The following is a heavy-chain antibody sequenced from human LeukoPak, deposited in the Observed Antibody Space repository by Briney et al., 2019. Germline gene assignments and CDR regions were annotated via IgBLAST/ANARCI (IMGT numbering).Heavy chain of an antibody. D-gene: IGHD1-14*01. Sequence: GGSLRLSCAASGFTFSSYAMTWVRQAPGKGLEWVSSVRGSGGTTYYADSVKGRFTISRDNSKNTLYLQMNSLRAEDTAIFYCARDLNRNWFDPWGQGTLVTVSS. J-gene: IGHJ5*02. CDR3: ARDLNRNWFDP. CDR1: GFTFSSYA. CDR2: VRGSGGTT. V-gene: IGHV3-23*01.